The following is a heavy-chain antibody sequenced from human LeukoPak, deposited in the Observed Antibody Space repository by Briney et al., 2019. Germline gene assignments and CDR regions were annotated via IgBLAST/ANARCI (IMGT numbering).Heavy chain of an antibody. V-gene: IGHV3-23*01. J-gene: IGHJ4*02. CDR2: ISGSGGST. D-gene: IGHD4-17*01. Sequence: HTGVSLRLSCAASGFTFSSYAMSWVRQAPGKGLEWVSAISGSGGSTYYADSEKGRFTISRDNSKNTLYLQMNSLRAEDTAVYYCASTTVTTQSLDYWGQGTLVTVSS. CDR1: GFTFSSYA. CDR3: ASTTVTTQSLDY.